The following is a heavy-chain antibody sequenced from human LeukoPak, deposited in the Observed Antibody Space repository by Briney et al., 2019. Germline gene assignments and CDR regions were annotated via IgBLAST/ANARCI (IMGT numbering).Heavy chain of an antibody. J-gene: IGHJ4*02. CDR2: ITWNSRNI. V-gene: IGHV3-9*01. CDR1: GFTFGDYA. D-gene: IGHD6-19*01. Sequence: GGSLRLSCAASGFTFGDYAMHWVRQAPGKGLEWVSGITWNSRNIGYADSVKGRFTISRDNAKNSLYLQMNSLRAEDTAVYYCARDSRDSSGYSDYWGQGTLVTVSS. CDR3: ARDSRDSSGYSDY.